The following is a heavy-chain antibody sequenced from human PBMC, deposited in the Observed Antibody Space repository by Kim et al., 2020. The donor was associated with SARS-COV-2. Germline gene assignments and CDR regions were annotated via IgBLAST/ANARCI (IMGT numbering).Heavy chain of an antibody. D-gene: IGHD3-9*01. Sequence: GGNTDYAAPVKGRFTISRDDSKNRLYLQMSSLKTEDTAVYYCDTGVLTFDSWGQGTPVTVSS. J-gene: IGHJ4*02. CDR2: GGNT. V-gene: IGHV3-15*01. CDR3: DTGVLTFDS.